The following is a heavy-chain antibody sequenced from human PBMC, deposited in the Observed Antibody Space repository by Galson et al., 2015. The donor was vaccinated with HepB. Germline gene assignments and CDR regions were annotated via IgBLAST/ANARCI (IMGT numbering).Heavy chain of an antibody. D-gene: IGHD3-22*01. CDR1: GFTFSSYA. V-gene: IGHV3-7*03. Sequence: SLRLSCAASGFTFSSYAMHWVRQAPGKGLEWVANIKQDGSEKYYVDSVKGRFTISRDNAKNSLYLQINSLRAEDTAVYYCARTSGADSSGYYAGVDFFDIWGQGTMVTVSS. CDR3: ARTSGADSSGYYAGVDFFDI. J-gene: IGHJ3*02. CDR2: IKQDGSEK.